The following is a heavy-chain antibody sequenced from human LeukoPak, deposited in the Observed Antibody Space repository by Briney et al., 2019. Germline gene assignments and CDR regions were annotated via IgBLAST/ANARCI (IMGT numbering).Heavy chain of an antibody. CDR1: GGSFSGYY. V-gene: IGHV4-34*01. CDR2: INHSGST. Sequence: PSETLPLTCAVYGGSFSGYYWSWIRQPPGKGLEWIGEINHSGSTNYNPSLKSRVTISVVTSKNQFSLKLSSVTAADTAVYYCAREGVVGAYGHFDYWGQGTLVTVSS. J-gene: IGHJ4*02. D-gene: IGHD2-15*01. CDR3: AREGVVGAYGHFDY.